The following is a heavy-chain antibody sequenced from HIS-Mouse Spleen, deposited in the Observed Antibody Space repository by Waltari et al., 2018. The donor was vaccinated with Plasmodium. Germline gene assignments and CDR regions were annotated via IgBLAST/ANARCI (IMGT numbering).Heavy chain of an antibody. J-gene: IGHJ4*02. CDR1: GFTFSSYG. CDR3: AKDRRSSSWYVDY. Sequence: QVQLVESGGGVVQPGRSLRLSCAASGFTFSSYGMHWVRPAPGKGLGWVAVRSDDGRNKYYADSVKGRFTISRDNSKNTLYLQMNSLRAEDTAVYYCAKDRRSSSWYVDYWGQGTLVTVSS. V-gene: IGHV3-30*18. D-gene: IGHD6-13*01. CDR2: RSDDGRNK.